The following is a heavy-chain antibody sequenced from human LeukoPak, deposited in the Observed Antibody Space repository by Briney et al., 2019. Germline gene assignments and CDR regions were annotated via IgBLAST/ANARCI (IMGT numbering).Heavy chain of an antibody. J-gene: IGHJ5*02. D-gene: IGHD3-3*01. V-gene: IGHV1-2*06. Sequence: ASVKVSCKASGYTFTSYYMHWVRQAPGQGLEWMGRINPNRGGTNYAQKFQGRVTMTRDTSISTAYMELSRLRSDDTAVYYCAREGLEWLLADYNWFDPWGQGTLVTVSS. CDR2: INPNRGGT. CDR3: AREGLEWLLADYNWFDP. CDR1: GYTFTSYY.